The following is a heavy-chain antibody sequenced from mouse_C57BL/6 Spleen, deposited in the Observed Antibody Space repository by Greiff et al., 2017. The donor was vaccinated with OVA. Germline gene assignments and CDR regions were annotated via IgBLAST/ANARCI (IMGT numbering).Heavy chain of an antibody. CDR1: GFTFSSYA. CDR2: ISSGGDYI. Sequence: EVKLVESGEGLVKPGGSLKLSCAASGFTFSSYAMSWVRQTPEKRLEWVAYISSGGDYIYYADTVKGRFTISRDNARNTLFLQMSSLKSEDTAMYYCTRDYDPGYFDVWGTGTTVTVSS. D-gene: IGHD2-4*01. CDR3: TRDYDPGYFDV. J-gene: IGHJ1*03. V-gene: IGHV5-9-1*02.